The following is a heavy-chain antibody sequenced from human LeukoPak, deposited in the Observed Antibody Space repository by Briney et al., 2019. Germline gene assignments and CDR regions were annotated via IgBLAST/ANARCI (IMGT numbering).Heavy chain of an antibody. J-gene: IGHJ5*02. CDR3: ARSYGYSKGWFDP. CDR1: GGSISSGGYS. CDR2: IYHSGST. Sequence: SETLSLTCAVSGGSISSGGYSWSWIRQPPGKGLEWIGYIYHSGSTYYNPSLKSRVTISVDRSKNQFSLKLSSVTAADTAVYYCARSYGYSKGWFDPWGQGTLVTVSS. V-gene: IGHV4-30-2*02. D-gene: IGHD4-11*01.